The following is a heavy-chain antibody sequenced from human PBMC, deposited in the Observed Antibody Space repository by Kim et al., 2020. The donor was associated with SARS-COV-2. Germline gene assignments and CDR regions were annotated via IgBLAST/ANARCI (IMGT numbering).Heavy chain of an antibody. CDR3: ARPTLSTIFGVVGWFDP. J-gene: IGHJ5*02. V-gene: IGHV4-39*01. Sequence: SRITISVDTSKNQFSLKLSSVTAADTDVYYCARPTLSTIFGVVGWFDPWGQGTLVTVSS. D-gene: IGHD3-3*01.